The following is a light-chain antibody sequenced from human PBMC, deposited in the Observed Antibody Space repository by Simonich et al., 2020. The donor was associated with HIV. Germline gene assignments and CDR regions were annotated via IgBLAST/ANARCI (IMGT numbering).Light chain of an antibody. V-gene: IGKV4-1*01. Sequence: DIVMTQSPDSLAVSLGERATINCKSSQSVLYSSNNKNYLAWYQQKPGQPPKVLIYWAFTRESGVPDRFSGSGSGTDFTLTISSLQAEDVAVYYCQQYYSTPFTFGPGTKVDIK. CDR2: WAF. CDR3: QQYYSTPFT. CDR1: QSVLYSSNNKNY. J-gene: IGKJ3*01.